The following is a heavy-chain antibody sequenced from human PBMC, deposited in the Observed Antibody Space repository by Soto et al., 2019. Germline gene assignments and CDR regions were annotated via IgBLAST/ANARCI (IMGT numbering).Heavy chain of an antibody. Sequence: LRLSCVAAGFTFSSYGMHWVRQAPGKGLEWLAIIRYDGSNKYYGDSVKGRFTISRDNSKNTLYLEMNSLRAEDTAVYYCARDRTYYGSGSKGMDFWGQGTTVTVSS. D-gene: IGHD3-10*01. CDR2: IRYDGSNK. J-gene: IGHJ6*02. CDR3: ARDRTYYGSGSKGMDF. CDR1: GFTFSSYG. V-gene: IGHV3-33*01.